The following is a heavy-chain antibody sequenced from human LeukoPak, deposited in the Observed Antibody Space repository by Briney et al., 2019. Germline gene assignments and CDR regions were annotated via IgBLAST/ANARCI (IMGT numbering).Heavy chain of an antibody. D-gene: IGHD3-9*01. CDR2: IYYSGST. CDR1: GDSISSSSYY. V-gene: IGHV4-39*01. CDR3: ARQDYDILTGYYPFDY. J-gene: IGHJ4*02. Sequence: SETLSLTCTVSGDSISSSSYYWGWIRQPPGKGLEWIGSIYYSGSTYYNPSLKSRVTISVDTSKNQCSLKLRSVTAADTAVYYCARQDYDILTGYYPFDYWGQGTLVTVSS.